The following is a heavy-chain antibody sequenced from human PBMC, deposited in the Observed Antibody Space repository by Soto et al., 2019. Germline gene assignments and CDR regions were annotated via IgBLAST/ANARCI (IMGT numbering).Heavy chain of an antibody. CDR2: IYHSGNT. V-gene: IGHV4-30-2*01. J-gene: IGHJ5*02. CDR3: VRVPGP. Sequence: QLQLQESGSGLVKPSQTLSLTCVVSGGSISIGGYSWSWIRQPPGKGLEWIGYIYHSGNTYYNPSLKSRLTISVDRSKNQFSLRLSSVTAADTAVYYCVRVPGPWGQGTLVTVSS. CDR1: GGSISIGGYS.